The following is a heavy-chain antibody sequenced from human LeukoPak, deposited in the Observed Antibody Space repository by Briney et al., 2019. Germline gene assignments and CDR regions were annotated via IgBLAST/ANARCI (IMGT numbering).Heavy chain of an antibody. D-gene: IGHD3-22*01. CDR3: ARDYYYQSSGHELDY. V-gene: IGHV3-33*01. CDR1: GFTFSDYG. CDR2: IWNDGSNN. J-gene: IGHJ4*02. Sequence: PGRSLRLSCAASGFTFSDYGMHWVRQAPGKGLEWVAVIWNDGSNNNYADSVKGRFTISRDNSKNTLYLQMNSLRAEDTAVYYCARDYYYQSSGHELDYWGQGTLVTVSS.